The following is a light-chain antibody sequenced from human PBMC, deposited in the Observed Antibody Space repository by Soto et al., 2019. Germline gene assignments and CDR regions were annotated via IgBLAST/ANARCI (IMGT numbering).Light chain of an antibody. CDR2: SSS. V-gene: IGKV3-20*01. CDR3: QQYGRSPTWT. J-gene: IGKJ1*01. Sequence: IVLTQSPATLSLSPGERATLSCRASQSVSSYLAWYQQKPGQAPRLLIYSSSSRAAGVSDRFSGSGSGTDFSLTISRLEPEDFAMYYCQQYGRSPTWTFGQGTKVDI. CDR1: QSVSSY.